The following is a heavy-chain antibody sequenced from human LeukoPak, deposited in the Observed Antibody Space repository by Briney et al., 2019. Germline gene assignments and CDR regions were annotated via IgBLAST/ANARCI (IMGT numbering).Heavy chain of an antibody. V-gene: IGHV1-69*13. CDR1: GGTFSSYA. J-gene: IGHJ4*02. CDR2: IIPIFGTA. Sequence: SVKVSCKTSGGTFSSYAISWVRQAPGQGLEWMGGIIPIFGTANYAQKFQGRVTITADESTSTAYMELSSLRSEDTAVYYCARSRDSSSWTLDYWGQGTLVTVSS. D-gene: IGHD6-13*01. CDR3: ARSRDSSSWTLDY.